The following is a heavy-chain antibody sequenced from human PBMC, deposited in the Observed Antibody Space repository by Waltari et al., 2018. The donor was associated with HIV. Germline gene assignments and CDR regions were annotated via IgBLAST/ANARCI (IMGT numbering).Heavy chain of an antibody. CDR2: ISYIGST. V-gene: IGHV4-31*03. CDR1: GGSISSGGSY. CDR3: ARGTTYAVGWFDP. J-gene: IGHJ5*02. Sequence: QEQLQESGPGLVKPSQTLSLTCTVSGGSISSGGSYWSWIRQLPGKGLEWIGYISYIGSTFYNPSLRSRVTMSVDTSKNQFSLKLTSVTAADTAVYYCARGTTYAVGWFDPWGQGTQVTVSS. D-gene: IGHD1-26*01.